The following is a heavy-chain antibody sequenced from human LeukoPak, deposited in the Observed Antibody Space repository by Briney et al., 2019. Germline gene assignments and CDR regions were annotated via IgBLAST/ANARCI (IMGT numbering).Heavy chain of an antibody. Sequence: GGSLRLSCAASGFSISNYWMSWVRQAPGKGLEWVANIKQAESEKFYVDSVKDRFVISRDNAENSVYLQINSLADEDTAVYYCARGRFTYGWSMDVWGQGTTVIVSS. V-gene: IGHV3-7*01. CDR2: IKQAESEK. CDR1: GFSISNYW. CDR3: ARGRFTYGWSMDV. D-gene: IGHD5-18*01. J-gene: IGHJ6*02.